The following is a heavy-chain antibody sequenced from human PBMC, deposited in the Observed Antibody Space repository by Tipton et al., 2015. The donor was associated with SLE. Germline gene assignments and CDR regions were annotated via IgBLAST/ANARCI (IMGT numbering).Heavy chain of an antibody. CDR2: INHSGST. J-gene: IGHJ5*02. Sequence: TLSLTCTVSGGSVSSGSYYWSWIRQPPGKGLEWIGEINHSGSTNCNPSLKSRVTISVDTSKNQFSLKLSSVTAADTAVYYCARVTRGPFDPWGQGTLVTVSS. CDR1: GGSVSSGSYY. V-gene: IGHV4-61*01. CDR3: ARVTRGPFDP. D-gene: IGHD3-10*01.